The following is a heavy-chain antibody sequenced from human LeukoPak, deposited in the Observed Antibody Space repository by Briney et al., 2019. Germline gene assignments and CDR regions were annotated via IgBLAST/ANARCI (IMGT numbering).Heavy chain of an antibody. Sequence: GGSLRLSCAASGFTFSSYSMNWVRQAPGKGLEWVSSISSSSSYIYYADSVKGRFTISRDNAKNSLYLQMNSLRVEDTAVYYCARDREMAAFDYWGQGTLVTVSS. CDR2: ISSSSSYI. V-gene: IGHV3-21*01. CDR1: GFTFSSYS. J-gene: IGHJ4*02. CDR3: ARDREMAAFDY. D-gene: IGHD5-24*01.